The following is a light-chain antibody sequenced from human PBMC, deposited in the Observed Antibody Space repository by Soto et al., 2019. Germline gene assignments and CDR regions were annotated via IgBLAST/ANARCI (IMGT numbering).Light chain of an antibody. Sequence: QSVLTQPPSASGSRGQSVTISCAGTSSDIGRYNFVSWYQHHPGKAPKLIIYDVSDRPSGISNRFSGSKSDNTASLTISGLQAEDEAEYYCSSYTSSRTYVFGTGTKLTVL. CDR1: SSDIGRYNF. V-gene: IGLV2-14*01. CDR3: SSYTSSRTYV. J-gene: IGLJ1*01. CDR2: DVS.